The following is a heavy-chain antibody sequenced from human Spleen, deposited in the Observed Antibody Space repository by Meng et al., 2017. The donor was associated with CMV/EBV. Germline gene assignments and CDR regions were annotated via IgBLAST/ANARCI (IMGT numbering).Heavy chain of an antibody. V-gene: IGHV3-74*01. J-gene: IGHJ4*02. CDR3: LRGNQV. CDR1: GLTFTSYG. Sequence: SLRLSCAAYGLTFTSYGMHWVRQRPGKGLVWVSRVNGDGSSTSYADSVKGRFTISRDNAKNTVSLQMNNLRAEDTAVYYCLRGNQVWGQGTLVTVSS. CDR2: VNGDGSST.